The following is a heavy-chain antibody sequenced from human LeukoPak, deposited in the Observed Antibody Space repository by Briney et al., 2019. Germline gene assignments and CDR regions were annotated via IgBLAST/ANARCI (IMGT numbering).Heavy chain of an antibody. CDR1: GGSVSDYY. CDR3: ASRKLGNDY. Sequence: SETLSLTCTISGGSVSDYYWSWIRQSPGKGLEWIGYIYHTGSTSYSPPLKSRGTISADTSPNQFSLKLSSVTAADTAVYYCASRKLGNDYWGQGTLVTVSS. J-gene: IGHJ4*02. V-gene: IGHV4-59*02. D-gene: IGHD7-27*01. CDR2: IYHTGST.